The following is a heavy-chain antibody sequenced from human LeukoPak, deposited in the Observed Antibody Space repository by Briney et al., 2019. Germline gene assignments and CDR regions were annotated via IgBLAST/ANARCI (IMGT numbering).Heavy chain of an antibody. CDR1: RFTFSSYA. Sequence: GGSLRLSRAPSRFTFSSYAMSWVRQAPGRGLEWGSAISGSGGSTYYADSVKGRFTISRDNSKNTLYLQMNSLRAEDTAVYYCAKAPLSDSSGYYYNSEYFHHWGRGTLVTVSS. CDR2: ISGSGGST. J-gene: IGHJ1*01. CDR3: AKAPLSDSSGYYYNSEYFHH. V-gene: IGHV3-23*01. D-gene: IGHD3-22*01.